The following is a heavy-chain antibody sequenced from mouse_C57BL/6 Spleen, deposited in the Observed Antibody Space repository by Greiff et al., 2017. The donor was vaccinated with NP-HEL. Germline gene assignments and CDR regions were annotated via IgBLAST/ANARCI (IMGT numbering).Heavy chain of an antibody. J-gene: IGHJ1*03. CDR2: IYPRDGST. D-gene: IGHD2-4*01. V-gene: IGHV1-78*01. CDR1: GYTFTDHT. CDR3: ARGFYYDYDGYWYFDV. Sequence: LVESDAELVKPGASVKISCKVSGYTFTDHTIHWMKQRPEQGLEWIGYIYPRDGSTKYNEKFKGKATLTADKSSSTAYMQLNSLTSEDSAVYFCARGFYYDYDGYWYFDVWGTGTTVTVSS.